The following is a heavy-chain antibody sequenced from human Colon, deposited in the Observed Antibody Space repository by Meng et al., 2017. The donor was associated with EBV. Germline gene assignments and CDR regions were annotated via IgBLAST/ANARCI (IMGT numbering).Heavy chain of an antibody. CDR2: QCHGDDT. V-gene: IGHV4-39*01. Sequence: QPRVRASVPGSVKAPATLSLPCTGSGGPISRTGTCGGWCRQPPGKGLEWIGSQCHGDDTYYNPSLMGRVTISVDTSKNQVSLKLTSVTAADTSIYYCARHTFSGNPGGIDSWGQGILVTVSS. CDR1: GGPISRTGTC. J-gene: IGHJ4*02. CDR3: ARHTFSGNPGGIDS. D-gene: IGHD4-23*01.